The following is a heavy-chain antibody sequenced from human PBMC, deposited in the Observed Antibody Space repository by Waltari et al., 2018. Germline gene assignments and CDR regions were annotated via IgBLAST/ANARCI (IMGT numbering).Heavy chain of an antibody. V-gene: IGHV4-4*03. CDR3: ARDRGRGLYLDS. CDR2: VRGDRRT. Sequence: ELGPGLVWPLEIPSIIGAVSGASMSNTDCWSWVRQAPGKGLEWIGQVRGDRRTNYNPSFASRVAVALDTSSAQFSLKVTSATAADTAVYYCARDRGRGLYLDSWGQGILVTVTP. J-gene: IGHJ4*02. D-gene: IGHD2-15*01. CDR1: GASMSNTDC.